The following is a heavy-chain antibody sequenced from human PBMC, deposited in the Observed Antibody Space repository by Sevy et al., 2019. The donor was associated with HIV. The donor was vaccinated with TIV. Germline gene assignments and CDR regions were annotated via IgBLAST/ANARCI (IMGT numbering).Heavy chain of an antibody. V-gene: IGHV3-21*01. Sequence: GGSLRLSCAASGFTFSSYSMNWVRQAPGKGLEWVSSISSSSYIYYADSVKGRFTISRDNAKNSLYLQMNSLRAEDTAVYYCARARGIITTRDAFDIWGQGTMVTVSS. CDR1: GFTFSSYS. CDR3: ARARGIITTRDAFDI. D-gene: IGHD3-22*01. CDR2: ISSSSYI. J-gene: IGHJ3*02.